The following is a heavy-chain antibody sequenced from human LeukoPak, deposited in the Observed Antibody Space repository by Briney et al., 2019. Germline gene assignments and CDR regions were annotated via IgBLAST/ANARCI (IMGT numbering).Heavy chain of an antibody. V-gene: IGHV1-2*02. CDR2: INPNSGCT. D-gene: IGHD2-15*01. Sequence: RASLKVSCKASGYTFTGDYIRWWRQDPAQGLEGMGWINPNSGCTNYAPKFQGRVTMTRDTSITTAYMELSTLRSDDTTVYYCASGRGYCNGGSCYSPFDYWGEGTLVTVSS. J-gene: IGHJ4*02. CDR1: GYTFTGDY. CDR3: ASGRGYCNGGSCYSPFDY.